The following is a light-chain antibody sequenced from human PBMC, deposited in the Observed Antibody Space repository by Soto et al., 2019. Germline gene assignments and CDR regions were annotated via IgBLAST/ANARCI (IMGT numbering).Light chain of an antibody. Sequence: DIQMTQSPSTLSGSVGDSVTITCRASQTISSWLAWYQQKPGKAPKLLIYKASTLKSGVPSRFSGSGSGTEFTLTISSLQPYDFATYYCQHYNSYSEAFGQGTKVELK. CDR3: QHYNSYSEA. CDR2: KAS. CDR1: QTISSW. V-gene: IGKV1-5*03. J-gene: IGKJ1*01.